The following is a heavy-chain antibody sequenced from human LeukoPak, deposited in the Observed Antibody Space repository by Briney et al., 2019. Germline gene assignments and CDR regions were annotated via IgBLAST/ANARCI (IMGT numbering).Heavy chain of an antibody. V-gene: IGHV6-1*01. CDR1: GDSVSSDSAA. D-gene: IGHD4-17*01. J-gene: IGHJ4*02. Sequence: SQTLSLTCAISGDSVSSDSAAWTWIRQSPSRGLEWLGRTYYRSKWYNDYAVSVKSRITINPDTSKNQFSLQLNSVTPEDTALYYCARDKRRGSGDYSNTVYYFDYWGQGTLVTVSS. CDR3: ARDKRRGSGDYSNTVYYFDY. CDR2: TYYRSKWYN.